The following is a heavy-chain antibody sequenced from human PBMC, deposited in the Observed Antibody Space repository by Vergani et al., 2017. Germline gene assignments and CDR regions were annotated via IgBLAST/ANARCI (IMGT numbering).Heavy chain of an antibody. CDR2: ISASNGNT. CDR3: ARDHGLDIAAPSSTGMDV. Sequence: QVQLVQSGAEVKKPGASVKVSCKASGYTFTSYGISWVRQAPGQGFEWMGWISASNGNTNYAQKLQGRVTLTTDTATSTAYMELRSLRSDDTAVYYCARDHGLDIAAPSSTGMDVWGKGTTVTVSS. D-gene: IGHD6-6*01. J-gene: IGHJ6*03. V-gene: IGHV1-18*01. CDR1: GYTFTSYG.